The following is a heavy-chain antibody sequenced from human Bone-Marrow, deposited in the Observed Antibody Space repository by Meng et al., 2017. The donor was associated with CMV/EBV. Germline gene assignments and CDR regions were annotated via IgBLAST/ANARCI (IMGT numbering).Heavy chain of an antibody. CDR2: IYSGGSST. Sequence: GESLKISCAASGFIFRTYAMTWVRQAPGKRLAWVAVIYSGGSSTYYADSVKGRFTISRDNFKNTLDLQMNSLRAEDTAVYYCAKDVSWGVQAARYGLDVWGQGTTVTVSS. CDR3: AKDVSWGVQAARYGLDV. J-gene: IGHJ6*02. D-gene: IGHD2-15*01. CDR1: GFIFRTYA. V-gene: IGHV3-23*03.